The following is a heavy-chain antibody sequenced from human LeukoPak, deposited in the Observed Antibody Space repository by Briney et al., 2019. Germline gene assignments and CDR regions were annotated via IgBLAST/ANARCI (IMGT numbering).Heavy chain of an antibody. V-gene: IGHV5-51*01. Sequence: GESLKISCKASGYNFTSYWIGWVRQMPGKGLEWMGIIYPGDSDTRYSPSFQGQVTISADKSVSTAYLQWSSLKASDSAIYYCATRSDGYSQFDFWGQGTLVTFSS. CDR2: IYPGDSDT. CDR1: GYNFTSYW. CDR3: ATRSDGYSQFDF. D-gene: IGHD5-24*01. J-gene: IGHJ4*02.